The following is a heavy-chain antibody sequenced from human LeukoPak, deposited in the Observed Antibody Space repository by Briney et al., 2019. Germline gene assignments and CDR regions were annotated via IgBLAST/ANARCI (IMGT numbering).Heavy chain of an antibody. D-gene: IGHD6-13*01. CDR2: IYYSGST. Sequence: SETLSLTCTVSGGSISSYYWSWIRQPPGKGLEWIGYIYYSGSTKYNPSHKRRVTISLDTSKNQFSLKLSSVTAADTAVYYCARGGDSSSWFTWFDPWGQGTRVTVSS. V-gene: IGHV4-59*01. J-gene: IGHJ5*02. CDR3: ARGGDSSSWFTWFDP. CDR1: GGSISSYY.